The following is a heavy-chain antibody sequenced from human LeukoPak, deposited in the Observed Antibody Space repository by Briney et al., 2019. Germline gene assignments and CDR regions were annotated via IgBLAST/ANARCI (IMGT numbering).Heavy chain of an antibody. D-gene: IGHD3-22*01. CDR2: IIPIFGTA. V-gene: IGHV1-69*05. Sequence: SVKVSCKASGGTFSSYAISWVRQAPGQGLEWMGRIIPIFGTANYAHKFQGRVTITTDESTSTAYMELSSLRSEDTAVYYCARGPRHPTYYYDSSGYLGFDYWGQGTLVTVSS. CDR1: GGTFSSYA. CDR3: ARGPRHPTYYYDSSGYLGFDY. J-gene: IGHJ4*02.